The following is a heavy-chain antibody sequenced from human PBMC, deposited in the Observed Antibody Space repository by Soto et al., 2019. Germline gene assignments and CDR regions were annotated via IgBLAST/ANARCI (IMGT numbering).Heavy chain of an antibody. Sequence: ASVKVSCKASGYTFTGYYMHLVRQAPGQGLEWMGWINPNSGGTNYAQKFQGWVTMTRDTSISTAYMELSRLRSDDTAVYYCARAWYYDFWSGYYGPTSDYYGMDVWGQGTTVTVSS. CDR2: INPNSGGT. CDR3: ARAWYYDFWSGYYGPTSDYYGMDV. J-gene: IGHJ6*02. D-gene: IGHD3-3*01. V-gene: IGHV1-2*04. CDR1: GYTFTGYY.